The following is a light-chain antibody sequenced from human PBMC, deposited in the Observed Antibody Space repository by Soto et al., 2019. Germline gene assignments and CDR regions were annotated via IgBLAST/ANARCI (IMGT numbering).Light chain of an antibody. CDR3: MQGTHLPET. CDR2: KIS. Sequence: EIVMTQTPLSSPVTLGQPASISCRSGRSLVSGYGNTYLSWRQQRPGQPPRLLIYKISNRFPGVPDRFSGSGAGTDFTLKISRVEAEDVGVYYCMQGTHLPETFGQGTKVDIK. V-gene: IGKV2-24*01. J-gene: IGKJ1*01. CDR1: RSLVSGYGNTY.